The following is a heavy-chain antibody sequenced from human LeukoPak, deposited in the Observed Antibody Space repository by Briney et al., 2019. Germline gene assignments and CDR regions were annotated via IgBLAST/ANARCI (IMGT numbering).Heavy chain of an antibody. D-gene: IGHD2-2*01. J-gene: IGHJ6*03. CDR2: ISSSSSTI. Sequence: SGGSLRLSCAASGFTFSSYSMNWVRQAPGKGLEWVSYISSSSSTIYYADSVKGRFTISRDNAKNSLYLQMNSLRAEDTAVYYCARDRVVYQLPFGMDVWGKGTTVTVSS. V-gene: IGHV3-48*01. CDR1: GFTFSSYS. CDR3: ARDRVVYQLPFGMDV.